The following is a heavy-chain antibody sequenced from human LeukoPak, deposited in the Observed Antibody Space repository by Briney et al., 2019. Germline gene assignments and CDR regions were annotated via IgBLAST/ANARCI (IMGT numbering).Heavy chain of an antibody. CDR1: GFTFSSYA. V-gene: IGHV3-23*01. Sequence: GGSLRLSGAASGFTFSSYAMSWVRQAPGKGLEWVSAISGSGGSTYYADSVKGRFTISRDNSKNTLYLQMNSLRAEDTAVYYCAKLDYGDYGYFDLWGRGTLVTVSS. J-gene: IGHJ2*01. CDR3: AKLDYGDYGYFDL. D-gene: IGHD4-17*01. CDR2: ISGSGGST.